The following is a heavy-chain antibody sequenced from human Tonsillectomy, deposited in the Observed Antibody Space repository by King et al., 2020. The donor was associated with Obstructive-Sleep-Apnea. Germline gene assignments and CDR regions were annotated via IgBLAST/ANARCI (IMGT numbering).Heavy chain of an antibody. J-gene: IGHJ6*02. Sequence: VQLVESGGGLVQPGGSLRLSCAASGFTVSSNYMSWVRQAPGKGLEWVSVIYSGGTTYYADSVKGRFTISTHNSWNTLYLQMNSLRAEDTAVYYCTRVRGDIFDYCYGMDVWGQGTTVTVSS. V-gene: IGHV3-53*04. CDR3: TRVRGDIFDYCYGMDV. D-gene: IGHD3-10*01. CDR1: GFTVSSNY. CDR2: IYSGGTT.